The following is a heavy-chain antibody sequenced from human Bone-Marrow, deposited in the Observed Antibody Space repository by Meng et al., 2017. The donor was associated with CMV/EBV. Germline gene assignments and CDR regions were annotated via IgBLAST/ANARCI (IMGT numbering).Heavy chain of an antibody. CDR3: TKEEYQLPGGTFES. J-gene: IGHJ4*02. CDR2: IWYDGSLK. CDR1: GFTFTTYV. V-gene: IGHV3-30*02. D-gene: IGHD2-2*01. Sequence: GESLKISCAASGFTFTTYVMHWVRQAPGKGLEWVALIWYDGSLKYYADSVKGRFTISRDNSKDTLYLQMNSLKTEDTAMYYCTKEEYQLPGGTFESWGQGKLVNVAS.